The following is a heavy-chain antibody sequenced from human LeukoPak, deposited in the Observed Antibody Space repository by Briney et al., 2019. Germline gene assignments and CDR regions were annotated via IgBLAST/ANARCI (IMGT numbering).Heavy chain of an antibody. CDR3: AKDLPDYGDYIEGY. V-gene: IGHV3-23*01. D-gene: IGHD4-17*01. Sequence: QTGGSLRLSCAASGFTFSSQGMSWVRQAPGKGLEWVSAITGSGSITYYSDSVKGRFTISRNNSKNTVYLQLNSLRVEDTAVYYCAKDLPDYGDYIEGYWGQGTLVTVSS. J-gene: IGHJ4*02. CDR2: ITGSGSIT. CDR1: GFTFSSQG.